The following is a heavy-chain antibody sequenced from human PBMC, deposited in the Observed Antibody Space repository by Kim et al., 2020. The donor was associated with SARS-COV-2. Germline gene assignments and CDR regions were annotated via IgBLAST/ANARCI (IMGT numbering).Heavy chain of an antibody. CDR1: GGSISSGGYY. CDR3: ARGLGSYGYPYYYGMDV. Sequence: SETLSLTCTVSGGSISSGGYYWSWIRQHPGKGLEWIGYIYYSGSTYYNPSLKSRVTISVDTSKNQFSLKLSSVTAADTAVYYCARGLGSYGYPYYYGMDVWGQGTTVTVSS. V-gene: IGHV4-31*03. CDR2: IYYSGST. D-gene: IGHD5-18*01. J-gene: IGHJ6*02.